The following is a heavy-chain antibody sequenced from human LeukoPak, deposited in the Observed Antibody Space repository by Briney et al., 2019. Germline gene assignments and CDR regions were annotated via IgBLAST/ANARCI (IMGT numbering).Heavy chain of an antibody. CDR3: ARAGIAAAGNDY. J-gene: IGHJ4*02. CDR2: ISYDGSNK. V-gene: IGHV3-30-3*01. Sequence: GGSLRLSCAASGFTFSSYAMHWVRQAPGKGLEWVAVISYDGSNKYYADSVKGRFTISRDNAKNSLYLQMNSLRDEDTAVYYCARAGIAAAGNDYWGQGTLVTVSS. D-gene: IGHD6-13*01. CDR1: GFTFSSYA.